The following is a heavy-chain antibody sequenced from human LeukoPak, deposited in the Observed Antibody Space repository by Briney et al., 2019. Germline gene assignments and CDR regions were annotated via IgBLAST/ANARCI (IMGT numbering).Heavy chain of an antibody. V-gene: IGHV7-4-1*02. J-gene: IGHJ3*02. D-gene: IGHD3-3*01. CDR1: GYTFTSYA. CDR2: INANTGNP. CDR3: ARGIGAFDI. Sequence: ASVKVSCKASGYTFTSYAMNWVRQAPGQGLEWMGWINANTGNPTYAQAFTGRFVFSLDTSVSTAFLQINSLKAEDTAVYYCARGIGAFDIWGQGTGVIVSS.